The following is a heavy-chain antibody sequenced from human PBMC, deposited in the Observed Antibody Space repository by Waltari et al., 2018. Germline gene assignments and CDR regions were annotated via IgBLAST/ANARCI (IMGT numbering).Heavy chain of an antibody. CDR3: ARVLRGIGLGFDY. CDR2: IYGGGST. J-gene: IGHJ4*02. Sequence: EVQLVETGGGLIQPGGSLRLSCAASGFTVSSNYMSWVRQVPGKGREGGQVIYGGGSTAYAASGKGRFTISRDNSKNTLYLQMNSLRAEDTAVYYCARVLRGIGLGFDYWGQGTLVTVSS. V-gene: IGHV3-53*02. CDR1: GFTVSSNY. D-gene: IGHD3-16*01.